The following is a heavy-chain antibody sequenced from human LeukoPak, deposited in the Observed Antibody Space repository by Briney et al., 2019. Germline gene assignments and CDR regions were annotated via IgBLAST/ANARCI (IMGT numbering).Heavy chain of an antibody. CDR2: ISVSVSNT. V-gene: IGHV3-23*01. CDR3: AKAPAAILGYYSYYMDV. D-gene: IGHD2-2*01. J-gene: IGHJ6*03. CDR1: GFTFSNYA. Sequence: PGGSLRLSCAASGFTFSNYAVSWVRQGPGKGLEWVSTISVSVSNTYYANSVKGRFTISRDNSKNTLFLQMNSLRADDTAVYYCAKAPAAILGYYSYYMDVWGKGTTVTVSS.